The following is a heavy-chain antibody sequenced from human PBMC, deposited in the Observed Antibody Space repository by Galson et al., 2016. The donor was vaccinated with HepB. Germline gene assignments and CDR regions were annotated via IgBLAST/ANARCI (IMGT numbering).Heavy chain of an antibody. V-gene: IGHV5-10-1*01. CDR2: IDPSDSYI. J-gene: IGHJ3*02. Sequence: QSGAEVKKPGESLRISCKASGYRFTSYWISWVRQMPGKGLEWMGRIDPSDSYINYSPSFQGHVSISADKSISTAYLQWTSLKASDTAMYYCATWGVIMCRVAMASDAFDSWGQGTMVTVS. CDR1: GYRFTSYW. CDR3: ATWGVIMCRVAMASDAFDS. D-gene: IGHD3-10*01.